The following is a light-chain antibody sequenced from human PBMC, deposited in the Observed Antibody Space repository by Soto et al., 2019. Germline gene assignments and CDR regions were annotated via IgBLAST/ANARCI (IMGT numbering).Light chain of an antibody. Sequence: QSALTQPASVSGXXXXSXXXXXTGTSXDVGGYNYVSWYQQHPGKTPNLMIYDVSNRPSGVSNRFSGSKSGNTASLTISGLQAEDEADYYCSSYTSSSTWVFGGGTKVTVL. CDR2: DVS. CDR3: SSYTSSSTWV. V-gene: IGLV2-14*01. J-gene: IGLJ3*02. CDR1: SXDVGGYNY.